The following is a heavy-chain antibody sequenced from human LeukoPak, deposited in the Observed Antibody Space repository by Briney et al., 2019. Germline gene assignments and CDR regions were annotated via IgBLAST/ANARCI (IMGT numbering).Heavy chain of an antibody. V-gene: IGHV1-69*13. D-gene: IGHD4-17*01. CDR2: IIPIFGTA. CDR3: ATANGDSYGDYVYYFDY. Sequence: SVTVSCKASGGTFSSYAISWVRQAPGQGLEWMGGIIPIFGTANYAQKFQGRVTITADESTSTAYMELSSLRSEDTAVYYCATANGDSYGDYVYYFDYWGQGTLVTVSS. J-gene: IGHJ4*02. CDR1: GGTFSSYA.